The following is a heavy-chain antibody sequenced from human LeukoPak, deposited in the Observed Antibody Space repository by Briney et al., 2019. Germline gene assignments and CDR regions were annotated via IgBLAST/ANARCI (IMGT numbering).Heavy chain of an antibody. CDR2: INWNGGST. CDR1: GFTFDDYG. J-gene: IGHJ6*03. D-gene: IGHD6-6*01. CDR3: ARVPSEYSSSAYYYYYYMDV. Sequence: PGGSLRLSCAASGFTFDDYGMSWVRQAPGKGLEWVSGINWNGGSTGYADSVKGRFTISRDNAKNSLYLQMNGLRAEDTALYYCARVPSEYSSSAYYYYYYMDVWGKGTTVTVSS. V-gene: IGHV3-20*04.